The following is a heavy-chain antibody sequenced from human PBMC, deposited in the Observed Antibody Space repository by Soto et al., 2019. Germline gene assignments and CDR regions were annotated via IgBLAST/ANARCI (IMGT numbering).Heavy chain of an antibody. CDR3: TRGRELLIYRVFGVDV. J-gene: IGHJ6*02. D-gene: IGHD1-26*01. Sequence: QVQLVQSGAEVKKPGASVKVSCKASGYIFTGYYMHWVRQAPGQGLEWIGWINPKSGDTRFAQTFQGRATLTRDTASATVYMDRNSLRSDDTAVYFCTRGRELLIYRVFGVDVWGQGTTVTVSS. CDR1: GYIFTGYY. V-gene: IGHV1-2*02. CDR2: INPKSGDT.